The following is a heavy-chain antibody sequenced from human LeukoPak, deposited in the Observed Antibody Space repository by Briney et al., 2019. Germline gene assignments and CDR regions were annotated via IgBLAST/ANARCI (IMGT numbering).Heavy chain of an antibody. J-gene: IGHJ4*02. D-gene: IGHD6-13*01. CDR3: ARAVAAADSY. Sequence: GGSLRLSCTASGFTISTYWMSWVRQAPGKGLEWVANINQDGSKKYYVDSVKGRFTISRDNVKNSVYLQMNSLRAEDTAVYSCARAVAAADSYWGRGTLVAVSS. V-gene: IGHV3-7*04. CDR1: GFTISTYW. CDR2: INQDGSKK.